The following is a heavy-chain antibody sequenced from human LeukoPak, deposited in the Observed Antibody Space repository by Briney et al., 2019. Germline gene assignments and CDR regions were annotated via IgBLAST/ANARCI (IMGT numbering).Heavy chain of an antibody. J-gene: IGHJ5*02. CDR1: GFTVNSNY. V-gene: IGHV3-53*04. Sequence: PGGSLRLSCGASGFTVNSNYMAWVRQAPGKGLERVALIYSGGSTHYSDSVRGRFTISRHNSNNTLYLQMRSLRPDDTAVYYCARDLRSCSGGECYEYKWFDPWGQGTLVTVSS. CDR2: IYSGGST. D-gene: IGHD2-21*01. CDR3: ARDLRSCSGGECYEYKWFDP.